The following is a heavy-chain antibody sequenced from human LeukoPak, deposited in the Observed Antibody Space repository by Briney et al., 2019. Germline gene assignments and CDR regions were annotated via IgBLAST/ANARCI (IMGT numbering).Heavy chain of an antibody. CDR1: SASISSGPYY. D-gene: IGHD3-9*01. V-gene: IGHV4-39*02. CDR3: ARVYDILTGLYYFDY. J-gene: IGHJ4*02. CDR2: ISYSGTT. Sequence: SETLSLTCTVSSASISSGPYYWAWIRQSPGKGLEWIGSISYSGTTYYNPSLESRVTISVDTSKNHFSLKLSSVTAADTAVYYCARVYDILTGLYYFDYWGQGTLVTVSS.